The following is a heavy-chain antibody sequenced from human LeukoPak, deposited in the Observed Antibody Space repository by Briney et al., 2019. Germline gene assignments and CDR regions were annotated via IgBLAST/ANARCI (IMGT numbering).Heavy chain of an antibody. Sequence: ASVKVSCKASGYTFTGYYIHWIRQAPGHGLEWMGWINPSVGVTNFTQKFQGRVTLTRDTSITTVYMDLSSLRSDDTAVYYCARDFSRIFWSGFFSGWGQGTLVTVSS. J-gene: IGHJ1*01. CDR1: GYTFTGYY. CDR3: ARDFSRIFWSGFFSG. V-gene: IGHV1-2*02. D-gene: IGHD3-3*01. CDR2: INPSVGVT.